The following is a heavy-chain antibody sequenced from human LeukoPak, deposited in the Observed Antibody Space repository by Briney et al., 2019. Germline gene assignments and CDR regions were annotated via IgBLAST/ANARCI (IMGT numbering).Heavy chain of an antibody. CDR3: ARGKAVTTFNWFDP. V-gene: IGHV4-34*01. CDR1: GGSFSGYY. D-gene: IGHD4-11*01. CDR2: INHSGST. J-gene: IGHJ5*02. Sequence: PSETLSLTCGVYGGSFSGYYWSWIRQPPGKGLEWIGEINHSGSTNYNPSLKSRVTTSIDTSKNQFSLKLSSVTAADTAVYYCARGKAVTTFNWFDPWGQGTLVTVSS.